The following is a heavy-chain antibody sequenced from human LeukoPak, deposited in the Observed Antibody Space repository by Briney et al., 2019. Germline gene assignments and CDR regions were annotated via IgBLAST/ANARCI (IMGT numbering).Heavy chain of an antibody. CDR2: ISASGSS. V-gene: IGHV3-23*01. J-gene: IGHJ4*02. CDR1: GFTFSSYS. D-gene: IGHD6-19*01. Sequence: GGSLRLSCAASGFTFSSYSMNWVRQAPGKGLEWVSAISASGSSYYADSVKGRFTVSRDNSKNTLWLQMNSLRAEDTAVYYCAKNRAPGIAVAGDYWGQGTLVTVSS. CDR3: AKNRAPGIAVAGDY.